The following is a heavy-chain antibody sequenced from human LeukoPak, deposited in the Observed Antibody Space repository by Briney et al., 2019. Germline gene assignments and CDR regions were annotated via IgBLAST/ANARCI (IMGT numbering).Heavy chain of an antibody. J-gene: IGHJ4*02. D-gene: IGHD4-23*01. V-gene: IGHV1-69*04. Sequence: GASVKVSCKASGGTFSSYVISWVRQAPGQGLECMGRIIPSLGITNYAQTFQGRVTITADKSTSTAYMELSSLSSDATAVYYCARCPYGGNGRYFVYWGEGTLVTVSS. CDR3: ARCPYGGNGRYFVY. CDR1: GGTFSSYV. CDR2: IIPSLGIT.